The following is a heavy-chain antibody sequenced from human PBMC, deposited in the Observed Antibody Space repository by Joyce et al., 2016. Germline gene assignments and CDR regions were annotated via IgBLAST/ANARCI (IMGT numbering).Heavy chain of an antibody. CDR3: AKVLQYFESLDY. CDR2: MSGGVGDK. Sequence: EVQLLESGGGLVQPGGSLRLSCTGSKFTFSIYPRSWIRQAPGKGLEWVSTMSGGVGDKYYADSVKGRFTISRDNSKNTVYLQMNNLRAEDTAVYYCAKVLQYFESLDYWGQGTLITVSS. CDR1: KFTFSIYP. V-gene: IGHV3-23*01. J-gene: IGHJ4*02. D-gene: IGHD3-9*01.